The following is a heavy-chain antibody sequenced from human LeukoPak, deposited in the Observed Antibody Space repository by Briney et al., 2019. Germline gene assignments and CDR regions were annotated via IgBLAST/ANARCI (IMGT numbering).Heavy chain of an antibody. V-gene: IGHV4-61*01. D-gene: IGHD3-10*01. CDR2: IYYDGST. Sequence: PSETLSLTCCVSGAXVSSTSHYWSWVRQPPGKGLEWLGHIYYDGSTQYNPSLKSRDIISVDTSKNQFSLKLSSVTAADTAVYYCARSYYGSGSYYIRFDPWGQGTLVTVSS. CDR1: GAXVSSTSHY. CDR3: ARSYYGSGSYYIRFDP. J-gene: IGHJ5*02.